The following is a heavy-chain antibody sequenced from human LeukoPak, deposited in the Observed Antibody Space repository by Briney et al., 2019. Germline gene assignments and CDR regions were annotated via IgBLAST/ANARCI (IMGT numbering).Heavy chain of an antibody. CDR2: IYYSGST. CDR1: GGSISSNY. D-gene: IGHD3-16*01. Sequence: SETLSLTCTVSGGSISSNYWSWIRQPPGKGLEWTGHIYYSGSTTYNPSLKSRVTISLDTSKKHFSLKLSSVTAADTAVYYCARDKLGDYYYYYIDVWGKGTTVTVSS. J-gene: IGHJ6*03. V-gene: IGHV4-59*01. CDR3: ARDKLGDYYYYYIDV.